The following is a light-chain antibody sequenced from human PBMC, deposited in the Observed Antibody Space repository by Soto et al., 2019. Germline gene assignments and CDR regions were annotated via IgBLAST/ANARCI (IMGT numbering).Light chain of an antibody. CDR1: QSVSSSY. V-gene: IGKV3-20*01. CDR2: GAS. CDR3: QQHYSSYRT. J-gene: IGKJ1*01. Sequence: EIVLTQSPGTLSLSPGERATLSCRASQSVSSSYLALYQQKPGQAPRLLIYGASSRATGIPDRFSGSGSGRALSLIISSRVHADVVVSYCQQHYSSYRTFGQGTKVDIK.